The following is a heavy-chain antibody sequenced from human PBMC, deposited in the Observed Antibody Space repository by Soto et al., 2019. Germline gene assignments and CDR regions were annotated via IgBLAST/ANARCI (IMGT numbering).Heavy chain of an antibody. CDR1: GFTFSSYA. Sequence: GGSLRLSCAASGFTFSSYAMHWVRQAPGKGLEYVLAISSNGGSTYYADSVKGRFTIYRDNSKTTLYLQMGSLRAEDMAVYYCASGSYPTNLVGAFDIWGQGTMVTVSS. CDR2: ISSNGGST. D-gene: IGHD1-26*01. J-gene: IGHJ3*02. CDR3: ASGSYPTNLVGAFDI. V-gene: IGHV3-64*02.